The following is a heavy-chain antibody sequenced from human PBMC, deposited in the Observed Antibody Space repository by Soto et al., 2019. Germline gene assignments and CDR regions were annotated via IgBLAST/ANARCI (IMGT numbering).Heavy chain of an antibody. J-gene: IGHJ6*02. CDR2: INSDGSST. D-gene: IGHD6-19*01. V-gene: IGHV3-74*01. Sequence: GGSLRLSCAASGFTFSSCWMHWVRQAPGKGLVWVSRINSDGSSTSYADSVKGRFTISRDNAKNTLYLQMNSLRAEDTAVYYCARDRITAVAGRYYYYYGMDVWGQGTTVTVSS. CDR3: ARDRITAVAGRYYYYYGMDV. CDR1: GFTFSSCW.